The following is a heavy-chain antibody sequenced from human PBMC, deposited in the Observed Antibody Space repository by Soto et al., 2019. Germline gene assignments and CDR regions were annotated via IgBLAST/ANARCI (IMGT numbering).Heavy chain of an antibody. CDR1: GFTFSSYG. CDR2: ISYDGSNK. D-gene: IGHD6-19*01. CDR3: AKEPGGIAVAGNSYYYGMDV. V-gene: IGHV3-30*18. J-gene: IGHJ6*02. Sequence: QVQLVESGGGVVQPGRSLRLSCAASGFTFSSYGMHWVRQAPGKGLEWVAGISYDGSNKYYADSVKGRFTISRDNSKNTLYLQMNILRAEDTAVYYCAKEPGGIAVAGNSYYYGMDVWGQGTTVTVSS.